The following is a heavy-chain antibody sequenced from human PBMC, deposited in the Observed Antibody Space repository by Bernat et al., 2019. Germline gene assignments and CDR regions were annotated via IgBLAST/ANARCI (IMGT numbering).Heavy chain of an antibody. Sequence: EVQLAESGGGLVQPGGSLKLSCAASGFTFSVSWMSWVRQAPGKGLEWVANINQDGSEKYYVDSVRGRFTISRDNAKNSLYLQMNSLRADDTAVYYCARSPRTGDVDYWGQGTLVTVSS. CDR1: GFTFSVSW. J-gene: IGHJ4*02. V-gene: IGHV3-7*03. CDR3: ARSPRTGDVDY. CDR2: INQDGSEK. D-gene: IGHD7-27*01.